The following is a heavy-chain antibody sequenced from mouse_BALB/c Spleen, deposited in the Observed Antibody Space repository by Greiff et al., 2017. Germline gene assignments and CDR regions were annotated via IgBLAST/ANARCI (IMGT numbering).Heavy chain of an antibody. J-gene: IGHJ2*01. CDR1: GYTFTSYV. D-gene: IGHD1-1*01. CDR2: INPYNDGT. Sequence: EVQRVESGPELVKPGASVKMSCKASGYTFTSYVMHWVKQKPGQGLEWIGYINPYNDGTKYNEKFKGKATLTSDKSSSTAYMELSSLTSEDSAVYYCARSNYGSRRYYFDYWGQGTTLTVSS. V-gene: IGHV1-14*01. CDR3: ARSNYGSRRYYFDY.